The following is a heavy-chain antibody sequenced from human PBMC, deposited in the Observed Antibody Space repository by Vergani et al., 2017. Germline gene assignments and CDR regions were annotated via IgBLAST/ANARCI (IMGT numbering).Heavy chain of an antibody. CDR3: ARQNPYGSAHVDF. V-gene: IGHV4-38-2*01. D-gene: IGHD3-10*01. Sequence: QVDLQESGPGLVKSSETLSLNCAVSGYSVGSGYYWGWIGQHPGGGLEWIWCVHRNGNTDYTSSLRSRATISRDTSKNKFSLRLTSVTAADTAVYYCARQNPYGSAHVDFWGRGVLVTVSA. J-gene: IGHJ4*02. CDR1: GYSVGSGYY. CDR2: VHRNGNT.